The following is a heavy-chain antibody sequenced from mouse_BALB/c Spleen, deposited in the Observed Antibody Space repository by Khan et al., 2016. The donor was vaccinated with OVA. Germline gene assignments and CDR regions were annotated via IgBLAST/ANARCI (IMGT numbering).Heavy chain of an antibody. J-gene: IGHJ1*01. D-gene: IGHD2-14*01. CDR3: ARWGTWYFEV. CDR2: IYPGGGYT. Sequence: QVQLKESGAELVRPGTSVKISCKASGYTFTNYWLGWIKQRPGHGLEWLGDIYPGGGYTNYNEKFKGKATLTAGTSSRTAYMQLSGLTSADSAVFVCARWGTWYFEVWGAGTTVTVSS. CDR1: GYTFTNYW. V-gene: IGHV1-63*02.